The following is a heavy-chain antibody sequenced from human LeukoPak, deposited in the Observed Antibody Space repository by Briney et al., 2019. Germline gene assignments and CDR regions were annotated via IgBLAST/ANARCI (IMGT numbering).Heavy chain of an antibody. CDR3: ASTPPPTLRGVINYYFDY. V-gene: IGHV7-4-1*02. Sequence: ASVKVSRKASGYTFTSYAMNWVRQAPGQGLEWMGWINTNTGNPTYAQGFTGRFVFSLDTSVSTAYLQISSRKAEDTAVYYCASTPPPTLRGVINYYFDYWGQGTLVTVSS. CDR2: INTNTGNP. D-gene: IGHD3-10*01. CDR1: GYTFTSYA. J-gene: IGHJ4*02.